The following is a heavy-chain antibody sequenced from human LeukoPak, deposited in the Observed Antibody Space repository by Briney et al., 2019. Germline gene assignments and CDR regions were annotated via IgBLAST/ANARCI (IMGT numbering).Heavy chain of an antibody. CDR1: GYTFTGYY. J-gene: IGHJ4*02. CDR2: INPNSGGT. Sequence: ASVKVSCTASGYTFTGYYMHWVRQAPGQGLEWMGWINPNSGGTNYAQKFQGRVTMTRDTSISTAYMELSRLRSDDTAVYYCARSRNAGVYYGSGSYDYFDYWGQGTLVTVSS. V-gene: IGHV1-2*02. D-gene: IGHD3-10*01. CDR3: ARSRNAGVYYGSGSYDYFDY.